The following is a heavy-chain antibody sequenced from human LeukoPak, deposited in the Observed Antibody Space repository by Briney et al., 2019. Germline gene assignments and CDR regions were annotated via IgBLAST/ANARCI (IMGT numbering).Heavy chain of an antibody. V-gene: IGHV3-33*01. CDR1: GFTFSSYG. D-gene: IGHD6-19*01. Sequence: GGSLRLSCAASGFTFSSYGMHWVRQAPGKGLEWVAVIWYDGSNKYYADSVKGRFTISRDNSKNTLSLQMDSLRAEDTAVYYCARGYEYSSGSFDYWGQGTLATVSS. J-gene: IGHJ4*02. CDR2: IWYDGSNK. CDR3: ARGYEYSSGSFDY.